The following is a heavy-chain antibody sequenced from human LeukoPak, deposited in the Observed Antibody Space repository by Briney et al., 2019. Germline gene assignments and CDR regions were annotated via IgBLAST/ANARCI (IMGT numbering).Heavy chain of an antibody. CDR1: GFTFSDYW. CDR2: IETDGDEK. CDR3: ARDIPSGFYTPDY. D-gene: IGHD5-12*01. J-gene: IGHJ4*02. V-gene: IGHV3-7*01. Sequence: PGGSLGLSCVASGFTFSDYWMSWVRQAPGMGLEWVANIETDGDEKNYVGSVKGRFTIARDNARNSLYLQMSSLRVEDTAVYYCARDIPSGFYTPDYWGRGTLVTVSS.